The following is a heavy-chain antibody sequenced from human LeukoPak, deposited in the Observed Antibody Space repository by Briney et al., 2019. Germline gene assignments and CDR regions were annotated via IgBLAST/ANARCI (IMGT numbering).Heavy chain of an antibody. CDR1: GYTFTSYG. Sequence: GGSVKLSCKASGYTFTSYGVRWVRQAPGQGLEWMGWINAYNGNTNYAQKLQGRVTMTTDTSTSTAYMELRSLRSDDTAVYYCARQIRALVVYAHVLDYWGQGPLVTVSS. J-gene: IGHJ4*02. D-gene: IGHD2-8*02. CDR2: INAYNGNT. CDR3: ARQIRALVVYAHVLDY. V-gene: IGHV1-18*01.